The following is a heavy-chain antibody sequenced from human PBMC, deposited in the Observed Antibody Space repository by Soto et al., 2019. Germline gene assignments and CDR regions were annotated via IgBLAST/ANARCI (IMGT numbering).Heavy chain of an antibody. D-gene: IGHD3-10*01. V-gene: IGHV4-59*01. Sequence: QVQLQESGPGLVKPSETLSLTCTVSGGSISTYYWNWIRQPPGKGLEWIGYIHYSGTTYYNPSLKSRATTSADTSKNQFSLKLTSVTAADTALYYCAIGLWGHWYFDLWGRGTLVTVSS. CDR2: IHYSGTT. J-gene: IGHJ2*01. CDR1: GGSISTYY. CDR3: AIGLWGHWYFDL.